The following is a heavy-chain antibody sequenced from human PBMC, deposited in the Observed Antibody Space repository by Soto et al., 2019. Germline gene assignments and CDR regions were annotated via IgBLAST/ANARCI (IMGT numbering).Heavy chain of an antibody. CDR3: ARDRRWLSPFDAFDI. J-gene: IGHJ3*02. CDR1: GFRFSSYG. V-gene: IGHV3-33*01. CDR2: IWYDGSNK. Sequence: GSLRISGAASGFRFSSYGMLWVRQAPGKVLEWVAVIWYDGSNKYYADSVKGRFTISRDNSKNTLYLQMNSLRAEDTAVYYCARDRRWLSPFDAFDIWGQGTMVTVSS. D-gene: IGHD3-22*01.